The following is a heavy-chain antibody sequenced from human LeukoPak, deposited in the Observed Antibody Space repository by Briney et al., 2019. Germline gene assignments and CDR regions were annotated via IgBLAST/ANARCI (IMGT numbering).Heavy chain of an antibody. CDR2: VYHSGST. V-gene: IGHV4-4*02. CDR1: GGSISSNNW. CDR3: AREDSGWYFGNSNWFDP. D-gene: IGHD6-19*01. Sequence: SETLSLTCAVSGGSISSNNWWSWVRQPPGKGLEWIGEVYHSGSTNYNPSLKSRVTISVDTSKNQFSLQLNSVTPEDTAVYYCAREDSGWYFGNSNWFDPWGQGTLVTVSS. J-gene: IGHJ5*02.